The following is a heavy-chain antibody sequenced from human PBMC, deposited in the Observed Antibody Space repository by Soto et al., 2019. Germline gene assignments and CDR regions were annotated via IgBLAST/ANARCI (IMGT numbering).Heavy chain of an antibody. CDR1: GFTFSNAW. V-gene: IGHV3-15*01. D-gene: IGHD6-19*01. CDR2: IKSKTDGGTT. J-gene: IGHJ6*02. Sequence: GGSLRLSCAASGFTFSNAWMSWVRQAPGKGLEWVGRIKSKTDGGTTDYASPVKGRFTISRDDSKNTLYLQMNSLKTEDTTVYYCTTDLGKFGRGIAVAGPRDYYGMDVWGQGTTVTVS. CDR3: TTDLGKFGRGIAVAGPRDYYGMDV.